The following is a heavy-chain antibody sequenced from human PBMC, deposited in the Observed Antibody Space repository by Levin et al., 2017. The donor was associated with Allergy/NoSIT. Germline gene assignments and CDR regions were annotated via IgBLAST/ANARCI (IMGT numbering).Heavy chain of an antibody. V-gene: IGHV1-2*02. D-gene: IGHD3-3*01. CDR2: INPNSGGT. CDR3: ARNTIFGVVNPVLFDY. J-gene: IGHJ4*02. CDR1: GYTFTGYY. Sequence: GESLKISCKASGYTFTGYYMHWVRQAPGQGLEWMGWINPNSGGTNYAQKFQGRVTMTRDTSISTAYMELSRLRSDDTAVYYCARNTIFGVVNPVLFDYWGQGTLVTVSS.